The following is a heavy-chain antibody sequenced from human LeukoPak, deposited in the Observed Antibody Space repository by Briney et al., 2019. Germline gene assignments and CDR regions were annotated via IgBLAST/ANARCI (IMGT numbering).Heavy chain of an antibody. J-gene: IGHJ4*02. CDR1: GFTFSNAW. CDR2: IKSKTDGGTT. D-gene: IGHD2-2*01. Sequence: GGSLRLSCAASGFTFSNAWMSWVRQAPGKGLEWVGRIKSKTDGGTTDYAAPVKGRFTISRDDSKNTLYLQMNSLKTEDTAVYYCTSGGYQLLAVDYWGQGTLVTVSS. V-gene: IGHV3-15*01. CDR3: TSGGYQLLAVDY.